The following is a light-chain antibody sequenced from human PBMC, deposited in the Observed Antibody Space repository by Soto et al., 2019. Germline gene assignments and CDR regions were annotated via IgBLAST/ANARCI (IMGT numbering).Light chain of an antibody. CDR1: QSISSY. CDR3: HQSYSTPRFT. CDR2: AAS. Sequence: DIQMTRSPSSLSASVGDRVTITCRASQSISSYLNWYQQKPGKAPKLLIYAASSLQSGVPSRFSGSGSGTDFTLTISSLQPEDFATYYCHQSYSTPRFTFGHGTKVDIK. V-gene: IGKV1-39*01. J-gene: IGKJ3*01.